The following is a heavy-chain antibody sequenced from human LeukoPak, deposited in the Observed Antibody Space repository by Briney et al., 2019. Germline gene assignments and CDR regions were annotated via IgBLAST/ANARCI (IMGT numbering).Heavy chain of an antibody. Sequence: GGSLRLSCAASGFTFSSYSMNWVRQAPGKGLEWVSSISSSSSYIYYADSVKGRFTISRDNAKNSLYLQMNSLRAEDTAVYYCARLWLRGDWFDPWGQGTLVTVSS. CDR1: GFTFSSYS. CDR3: ARLWLRGDWFDP. J-gene: IGHJ5*02. D-gene: IGHD5-18*01. V-gene: IGHV3-21*01. CDR2: ISSSSSYI.